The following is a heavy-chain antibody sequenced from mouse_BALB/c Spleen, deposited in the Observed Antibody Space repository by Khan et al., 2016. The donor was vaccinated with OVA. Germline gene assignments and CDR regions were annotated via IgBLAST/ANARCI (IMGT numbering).Heavy chain of an antibody. CDR2: IIYTGST. D-gene: IGHD2-14*01. CDR1: GDSITSGY. V-gene: IGHV3-8*02. CDR3: ARSTYRFAFVY. Sequence: EVQLQESGPSLVKPSQTLSLTCSVTGDSITSGYWNWIRKFPGNKLEYMGHIIYTGSTYYNQSLKSRISITRHTSENQYYLQLNSVTDEDTATYYCARSTYRFAFVYWGQGTLVAVSA. J-gene: IGHJ3*01.